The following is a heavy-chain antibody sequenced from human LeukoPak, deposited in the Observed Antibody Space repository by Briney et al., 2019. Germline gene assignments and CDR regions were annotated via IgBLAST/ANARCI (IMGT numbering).Heavy chain of an antibody. D-gene: IGHD2-15*01. V-gene: IGHV4-39*07. CDR2: IYYSGNT. Sequence: SQTLSLTCTVSGGSISSSSYYWGWIRQPPGKGLEWIGSIYYSGNTYYNPSLKSRVTISVDTSKNQFSLKLSSVTAADTAVYYCARTLYSQVSLLQLYYFDYWGQGTLVTVSS. CDR1: GGSISSSSYY. J-gene: IGHJ4*02. CDR3: ARTLYSQVSLLQLYYFDY.